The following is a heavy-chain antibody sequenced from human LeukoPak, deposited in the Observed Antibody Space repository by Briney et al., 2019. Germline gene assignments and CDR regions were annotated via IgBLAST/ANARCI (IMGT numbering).Heavy chain of an antibody. D-gene: IGHD1-26*01. CDR3: AREVGAGGYFYMDV. V-gene: IGHV3-74*01. CDR2: INTDGSTT. Sequence: GGSLRLSCAASGFTFSSYWMHWVRQAPGKGLVWVSRINTDGSTTSYADSVKGRFTISRDNAKNSLYLQMNSLRAEDMALYYCAREVGAGGYFYMDVWGKGTTVTVSS. J-gene: IGHJ6*03. CDR1: GFTFSSYW.